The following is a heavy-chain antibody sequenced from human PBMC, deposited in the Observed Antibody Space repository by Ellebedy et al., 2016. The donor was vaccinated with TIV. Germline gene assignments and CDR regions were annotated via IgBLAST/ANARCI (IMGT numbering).Heavy chain of an antibody. Sequence: GESLKISXAASGFTFSDYYMSWIRQAPGKGLEWVSYISSSGSTIYYADSVKGRFTISRDNAKNSLYLQMNSLRAEDTAVYYCAKGEYFDWLLPFDYWGQGTLVTASS. D-gene: IGHD3-9*01. CDR1: GFTFSDYY. V-gene: IGHV3-11*01. CDR3: AKGEYFDWLLPFDY. CDR2: ISSSGSTI. J-gene: IGHJ4*02.